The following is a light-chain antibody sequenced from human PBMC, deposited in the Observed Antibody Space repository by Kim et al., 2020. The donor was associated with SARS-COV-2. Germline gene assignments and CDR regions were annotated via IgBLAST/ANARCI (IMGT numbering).Light chain of an antibody. CDR1: QGIANY. CDR2: AAT. V-gene: IGKV1-27*01. Sequence: DFQMTQSPSSLSASVGDAVTITCRASQGIANYVAWYQQRPGKVPRLLIYAATSLQSGVPSRFSGTRSGTDFTLTIYSVQPEDVATYYCQKYSSAPSFGRGTKLEIK. CDR3: QKYSSAPS. J-gene: IGKJ2*01.